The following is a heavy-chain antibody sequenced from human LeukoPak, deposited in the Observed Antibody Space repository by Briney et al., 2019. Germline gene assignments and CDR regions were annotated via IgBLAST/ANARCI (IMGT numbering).Heavy chain of an antibody. CDR3: ARALSSSWYGDY. J-gene: IGHJ4*02. V-gene: IGHV4-34*01. CDR2: INHSGST. Sequence: IPSETLSLTCAVYGGSFSGYYWSWIRQPPGKGLEWIGEINHSGSTNYNPSLESRVTISVDTSKNQFSLKLSSVTAADTAVYYCARALSSSWYGDYWGQGTLVTVSS. D-gene: IGHD6-13*01. CDR1: GGSFSGYY.